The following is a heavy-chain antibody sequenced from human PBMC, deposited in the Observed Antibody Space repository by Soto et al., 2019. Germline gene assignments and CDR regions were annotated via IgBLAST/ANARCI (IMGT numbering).Heavy chain of an antibody. CDR3: TPLALKYNSDWYPLSD. Sequence: EVQLVESGGGLVKPGWSLRLSCAGSGFTFSNVWMNWVRQAPGKGLEWVGRIKSETDGGTIDYAAPVKGRFTISRDDSNNTLYLQMNSLKTEDTATYYCTPLALKYNSDWYPLSDWGQGTRVTVSS. CDR2: IKSETDGGTI. V-gene: IGHV3-15*07. J-gene: IGHJ4*02. D-gene: IGHD6-19*01. CDR1: GFTFSNVW.